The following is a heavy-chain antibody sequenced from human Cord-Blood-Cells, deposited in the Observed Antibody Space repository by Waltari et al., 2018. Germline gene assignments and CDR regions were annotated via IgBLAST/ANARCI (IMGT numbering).Heavy chain of an antibody. CDR3: ARDLFDMMVQGVTDY. Sequence: QVQLQESGPGLVKPSETLSLTCAVSGYSISSGYYWGWIRQPPGKGLEWIGSIYHSGSTYYNPSRKSRVTISVDTSKNQFSLKLSSVTAADTAVYYCARDLFDMMVQGVTDYWGQGILVTVSS. J-gene: IGHJ4*02. CDR1: GYSISSGYY. V-gene: IGHV4-38-2*02. CDR2: IYHSGST. D-gene: IGHD3-10*01.